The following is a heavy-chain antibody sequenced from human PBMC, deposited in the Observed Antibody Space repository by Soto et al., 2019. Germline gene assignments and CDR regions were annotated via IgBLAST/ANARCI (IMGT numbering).Heavy chain of an antibody. CDR1: GFIFKNYA. D-gene: IGHD6-6*01. CDR3: TKSSGGSSSVGMDY. V-gene: IGHV3-30*04. Sequence: PGVSLRLSCAGSGFIFKNYALNWVRQAPGKGLEWVASITRDGYNKYYADSVKGRFTISRDNSRDTLSLQMTAPTIEDSSVYYCTKSSGGSSSVGMDYWGQGTRVTVSS. CDR2: ITRDGYNK. J-gene: IGHJ4*02.